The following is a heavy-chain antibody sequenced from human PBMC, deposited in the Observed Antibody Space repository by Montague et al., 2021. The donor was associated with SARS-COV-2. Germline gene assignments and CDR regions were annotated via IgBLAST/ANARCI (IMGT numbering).Heavy chain of an antibody. D-gene: IGHD3-3*01. CDR2: ISSSGSTI. Sequence: SLRLSCAASGFPFSGYEMNRVRQAPGKGLEWVSYISSSGSTIYYADSVKGRFTISRDNAKNSLYLQMNSLKAEDTAVYYCARVRARITIFGGGPGDYWGQGTRVTVSS. V-gene: IGHV3-48*03. CDR1: GFPFSGYE. J-gene: IGHJ4*02. CDR3: ARVRARITIFGGGPGDY.